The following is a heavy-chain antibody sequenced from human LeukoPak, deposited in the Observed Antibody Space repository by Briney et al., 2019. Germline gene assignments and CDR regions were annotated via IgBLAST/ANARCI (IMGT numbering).Heavy chain of an antibody. D-gene: IGHD5-12*01. Sequence: PSGTLSLTCVVSGGSISSGNWWSWVRQAPGKGLEWLGSVFHNGGTYYNLPLKSRVTVSVQPSKNEVYLKVFSVTAADTAVYFCGRHRPQVDPFDYWGQGTLVTVSS. CDR3: GRHRPQVDPFDY. CDR2: VFHNGGT. J-gene: IGHJ4*02. CDR1: GGSISSGNW. V-gene: IGHV4-4*02.